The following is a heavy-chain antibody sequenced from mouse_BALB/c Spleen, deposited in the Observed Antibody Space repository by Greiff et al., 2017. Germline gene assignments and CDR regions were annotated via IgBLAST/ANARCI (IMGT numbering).Heavy chain of an antibody. D-gene: IGHD4-1*01. V-gene: IGHV1-7*01. CDR3: ARLGRFAY. CDR2: INPSTGYT. CDR1: GYTFTSYW. Sequence: QVHVKQSGAELAKPGASVKMSCKASGYTFTSYWMHWVKQRPGQGLEWIGYINPSTGYTEYNQKFKDKATLTADKSSSTAYMQLSSLTSEDSAVYYCARLGRFAYWGQGTLVTVSA. J-gene: IGHJ3*01.